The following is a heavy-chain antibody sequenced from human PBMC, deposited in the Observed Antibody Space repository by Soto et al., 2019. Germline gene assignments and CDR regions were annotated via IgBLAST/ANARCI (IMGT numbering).Heavy chain of an antibody. D-gene: IGHD5-12*01. V-gene: IGHV3-33*01. Sequence: QVQLVESGGGVVQPGRSLRLSCAASGFTFSSYGMHWVRQAPGKGLEGVAVIWYDGSNKYYADSVKGRFTISRDNSKNTLYLQMNSLRAEDTAVYYCARTEWLQSSFDYWGQGTLVTVSS. CDR1: GFTFSSYG. J-gene: IGHJ4*02. CDR2: IWYDGSNK. CDR3: ARTEWLQSSFDY.